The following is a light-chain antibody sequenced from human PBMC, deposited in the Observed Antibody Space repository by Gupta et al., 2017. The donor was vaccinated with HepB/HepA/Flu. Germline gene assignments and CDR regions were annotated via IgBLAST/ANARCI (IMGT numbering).Light chain of an antibody. Sequence: QSALPQPASVAGSPGKSSTISCTGTSSDVGSYNLVSWYQQHPGKAPKLMIYEVSKRPSVVANRFSGSKSGTTSSLTIAWLQAEDEADYYCYSYAGSSTFVVFGGGTKLTVL. CDR2: EVS. J-gene: IGLJ2*01. CDR1: SSDVGSYNL. CDR3: YSYAGSSTFVV. V-gene: IGLV2-23*02.